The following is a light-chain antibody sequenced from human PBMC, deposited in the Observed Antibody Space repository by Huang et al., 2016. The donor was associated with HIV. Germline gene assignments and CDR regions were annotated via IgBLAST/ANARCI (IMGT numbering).Light chain of an antibody. CDR1: RSVGNN. J-gene: IGKJ2*01. V-gene: IGKV3-15*01. Sequence: IVMTQSPATLSVSPGERVTLSCRASRSVGNNLAWYQQKVGQPPRLHIYGASTRATGIAARFSGSGYGTDFTLTISSLQSEDFAVYYCQQYNDWPPWYTFGQGTKLEIK. CDR2: GAS. CDR3: QQYNDWPPWYT.